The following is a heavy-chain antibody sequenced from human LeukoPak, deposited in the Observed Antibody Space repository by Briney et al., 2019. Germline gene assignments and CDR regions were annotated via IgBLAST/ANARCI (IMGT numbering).Heavy chain of an antibody. V-gene: IGHV1-58*01. CDR2: IVVDSGNT. CDR3: AAGSSGWYVDY. CDR1: GFTFTTSA. J-gene: IGHJ4*02. D-gene: IGHD6-19*01. Sequence: SVRVSCKSSGFTFTTSAVQWVRQPHGQRLEWIGWIVVDSGNTNYAQKFQERVTITRDMSTGTTYMELSSLRAEDTAMYYCAAGSSGWYVDYWGQGTLVTVSS.